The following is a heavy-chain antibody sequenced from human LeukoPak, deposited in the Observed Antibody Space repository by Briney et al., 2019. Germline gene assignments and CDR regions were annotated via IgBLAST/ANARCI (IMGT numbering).Heavy chain of an antibody. D-gene: IGHD1-26*01. J-gene: IGHJ4*02. V-gene: IGHV3-48*01. CDR1: GFTFSTYS. CDR3: AKVKEEHQRAYYFDY. CDR2: ISSSRTI. Sequence: HPGGSLRLSCAASGFTFSTYSMNWVRQTPGKGLEWVSYISSSRTIYYADSVKGRFTISRDHSKNTLYLQLNSLRAEDTAVYYCAKVKEEHQRAYYFDYWGQGTLVTVSS.